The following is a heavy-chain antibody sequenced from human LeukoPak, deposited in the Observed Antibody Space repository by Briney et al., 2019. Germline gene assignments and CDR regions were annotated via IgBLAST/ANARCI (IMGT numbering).Heavy chain of an antibody. CDR3: AFLVVPAPIDYMDV. Sequence: SETLSLTCTVSGGSISSYYWSWIRQPAGKGLEWIGRIYTSGSTNYNPSLKSRVTMSVDTSKNQFSLKLSSVTAADTAVYYCAFLVVPAPIDYMDVWGKGTTVTVSS. CDR1: GGSISSYY. CDR2: IYTSGST. D-gene: IGHD2-2*01. J-gene: IGHJ6*03. V-gene: IGHV4-4*07.